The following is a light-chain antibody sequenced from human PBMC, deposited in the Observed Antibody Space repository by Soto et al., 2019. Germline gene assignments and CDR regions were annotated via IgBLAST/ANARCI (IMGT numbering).Light chain of an antibody. CDR1: SSDVGDYNY. V-gene: IGLV2-14*01. CDR2: DVS. J-gene: IGLJ1*01. Sequence: QSALTQPASVSGSPGQSITISCTGTSSDVGDYNYVSWYQQNPGKAPKLMLYDVSNRPSRISNRFSGSKSGNTASLTISGLQAEDEADYYCSSYTSSSTLFGTGTKLTVL. CDR3: SSYTSSSTL.